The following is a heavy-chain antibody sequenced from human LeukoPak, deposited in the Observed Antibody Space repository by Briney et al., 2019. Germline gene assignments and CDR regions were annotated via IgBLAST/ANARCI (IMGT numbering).Heavy chain of an antibody. CDR1: GFTFSSHS. J-gene: IGHJ4*02. Sequence: GGSLRLSCAASGFTFSSHSLMWVRQAPGKGLEWVSSISPDSGYIYYADSVNGRFTISRDNAENSLFLQMNSLGAEDTAVYYCAPFSAVTHYYFDYWGQGTLVTVSS. CDR3: APFSAVTHYYFDY. CDR2: ISPDSGYI. V-gene: IGHV3-21*01. D-gene: IGHD6-13*01.